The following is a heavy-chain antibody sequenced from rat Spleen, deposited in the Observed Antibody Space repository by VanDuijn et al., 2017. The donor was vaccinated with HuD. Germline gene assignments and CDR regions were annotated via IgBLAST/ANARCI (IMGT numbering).Heavy chain of an antibody. V-gene: IGHV1-35*01. Sequence: QVQLQQSGAELAKPGTSVKLSCKASGYTFTSYYIYWVKQRPGQGLEWIGYISPGNGGTYYSEKFKGKATFTADTYSPTAYMLLASLTPDDSASYFCARRPLTYGVMDAWGQGASVTVSS. CDR1: GYTFTSYY. CDR3: ARRPLTYGVMDA. D-gene: IGHD2-5*01. CDR2: ISPGNGGT. J-gene: IGHJ4*01.